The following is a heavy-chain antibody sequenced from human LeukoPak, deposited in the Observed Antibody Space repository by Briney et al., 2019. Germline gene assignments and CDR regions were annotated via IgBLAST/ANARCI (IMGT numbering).Heavy chain of an antibody. D-gene: IGHD2-2*01. V-gene: IGHV4-4*07. CDR2: IHTSGST. CDR3: ARAPMPNYYYYYMDV. Sequence: SETLSLTCTVSGGSISSYYWSWIRQPAGKGLEWIGRIHTSGSTNYNPSLKSRVTISVDTSKNQFSLKLSSVTAADMAVYYCARAPMPNYYYYYMDVWGKGTTVTVSS. CDR1: GGSISSYY. J-gene: IGHJ6*03.